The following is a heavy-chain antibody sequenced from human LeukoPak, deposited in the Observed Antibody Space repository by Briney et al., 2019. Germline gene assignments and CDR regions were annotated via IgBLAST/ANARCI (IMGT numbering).Heavy chain of an antibody. D-gene: IGHD6-6*01. CDR1: GSSISSYY. V-gene: IGHV4-4*07. CDR3: ARDLEYSSPSANWFDP. CDR2: IYTSGST. J-gene: IGHJ5*02. Sequence: PSETLSLTCTVSGSSISSYYWSWIRQPAGKGLEWIGRIYTSGSTNYNPSLKSRVTMSVDTSKNQFSLKLSSVTAADTAVYYCARDLEYSSPSANWFDPWGQGTLVTVSS.